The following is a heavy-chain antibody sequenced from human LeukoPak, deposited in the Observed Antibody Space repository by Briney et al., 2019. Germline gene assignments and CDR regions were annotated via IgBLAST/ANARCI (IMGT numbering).Heavy chain of an antibody. CDR2: ISNSGSST. D-gene: IGHD3-10*01. J-gene: IGHJ6*02. V-gene: IGHV3-23*01. Sequence: GGSLRLSCAASGFTFTSFAMTWAGQVQGKGLEWAPGISNSGSSTYYADSVKGRFTISRDNSKNTLYLQLSSLRAEDTAVYYCANTMVRGSYNMDVWGQGTTVTVSS. CDR3: ANTMVRGSYNMDV. CDR1: GFTFTSFA.